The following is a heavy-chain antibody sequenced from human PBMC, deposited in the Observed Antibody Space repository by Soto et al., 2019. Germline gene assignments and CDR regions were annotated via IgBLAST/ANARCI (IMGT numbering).Heavy chain of an antibody. CDR2: IQSGGTT. D-gene: IGHD2-15*01. J-gene: IGHJ6*04. CDR1: GFTVSSKY. V-gene: IGHV3-66*01. Sequence: GGPLRLCCAASGFTVSSKYMTWVRQATGKGLEWVSLIQSGGTTYYADSVKGRFTISRDTSENTLHLQMDSLRVEDTAVYYCARDDVLCDGGRCYGIPLDFWGKGTTVTVSS. CDR3: ARDDVLCDGGRCYGIPLDF.